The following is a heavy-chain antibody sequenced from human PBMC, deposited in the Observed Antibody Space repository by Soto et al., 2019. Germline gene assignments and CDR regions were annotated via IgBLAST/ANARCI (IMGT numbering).Heavy chain of an antibody. CDR3: ARGAGGVIVKTLFDY. CDR2: IYYSGST. V-gene: IGHV4-31*03. D-gene: IGHD3-16*02. CDR1: GGSISSGGYY. Sequence: PSETLSLTCTVSGGSISSGGYYWSWIRQHPGKGLEWIGYIYYSGSTYYNPSLKSRVTISVDTSKNQFSLKLSSVTAADTAVYYCARGAGGVIVKTLFDYWGQGTLVTVSS. J-gene: IGHJ4*02.